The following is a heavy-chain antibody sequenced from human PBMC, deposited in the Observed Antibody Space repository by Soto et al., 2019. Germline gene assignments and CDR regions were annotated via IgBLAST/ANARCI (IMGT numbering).Heavy chain of an antibody. Sequence: GGSLRLSCAASGFTFSSYAMSWVRQAPGKGLEWVSAISGSGGSTYYADSVKGRFTISRDNSKNTLYLQMNSLRAEDTAVYYCAKVGSHILVRGVILFDYWGQGTLVTVSS. J-gene: IGHJ4*02. CDR2: ISGSGGST. V-gene: IGHV3-23*01. D-gene: IGHD3-10*01. CDR1: GFTFSSYA. CDR3: AKVGSHILVRGVILFDY.